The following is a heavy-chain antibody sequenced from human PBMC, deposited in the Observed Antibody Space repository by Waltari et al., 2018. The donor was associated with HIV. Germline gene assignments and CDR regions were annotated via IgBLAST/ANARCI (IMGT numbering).Heavy chain of an antibody. CDR1: GGSIGSYY. Sequence: QVKLQESGPGLVKPSETLSLTCNVSGGSIGSYYWSWIRQPPGKGLVWIGYIYYSGSTNYNPSLKSRVTISVDTSKNQFSLNLTSVTAADTAVYYCARGGVVTTYDYWGQGTLVTVSS. V-gene: IGHV4-59*01. D-gene: IGHD2-21*02. CDR3: ARGGVVTTYDY. J-gene: IGHJ4*02. CDR2: IYYSGST.